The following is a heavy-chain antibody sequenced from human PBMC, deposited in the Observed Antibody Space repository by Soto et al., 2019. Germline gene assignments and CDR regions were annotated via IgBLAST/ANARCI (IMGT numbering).Heavy chain of an antibody. J-gene: IGHJ4*02. Sequence: SETLSLTCTVSGGSISSGGYYWSWIRQHPGKGLEWIGYIYYSGSTYYNPSLKSRVTISVDTSKNQFSLKLSSVTAADTAVYYCARHTSGDSQFDYWGQGTLVTVSP. CDR1: GGSISSGGYY. V-gene: IGHV4-31*03. D-gene: IGHD4-17*01. CDR2: IYYSGST. CDR3: ARHTSGDSQFDY.